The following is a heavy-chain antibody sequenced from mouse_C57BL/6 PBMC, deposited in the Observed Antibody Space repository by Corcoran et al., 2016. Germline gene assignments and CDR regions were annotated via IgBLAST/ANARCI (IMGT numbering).Heavy chain of an antibody. V-gene: IGHV1-36*01. CDR1: GFTFTDYY. CDR2: VYPYNGGT. Sequence: EVQLQQSGPVLVKPGPSVKISCKASGFTFTDYYMHWVKQSHGKSLEWIGLVYPYNGGTSYNQKFKGKATLTVDTSSSTAYMELNSLTSEDSAVYYWASPLHYYGSSHWYFDVWGTGTTVTVSS. D-gene: IGHD1-1*01. J-gene: IGHJ1*03. CDR3: ASPLHYYGSSHWYFDV.